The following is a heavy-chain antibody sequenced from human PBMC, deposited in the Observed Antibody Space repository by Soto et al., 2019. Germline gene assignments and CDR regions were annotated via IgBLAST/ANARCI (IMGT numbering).Heavy chain of an antibody. CDR3: ASGGGDHYVGDFWFDP. Sequence: PSETLSLTCTVSGGSISSYYGSWIRQPPGKGLEWIGYIYYSGSTNYNPSLKSRVTISVAPSKSPFPLKLGSLTAADTPLFYCASGGGDHYVGDFWFDPWGQGTLVTVSS. V-gene: IGHV4-59*01. J-gene: IGHJ5*02. CDR1: GGSISSYY. D-gene: IGHD4-17*01. CDR2: IYYSGST.